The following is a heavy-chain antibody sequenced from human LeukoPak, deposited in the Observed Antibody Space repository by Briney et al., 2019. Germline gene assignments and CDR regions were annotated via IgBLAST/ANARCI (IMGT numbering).Heavy chain of an antibody. CDR2: IWYDGSNK. CDR1: GFTFSSYA. Sequence: SLKLSCAASGFTFSSYAMSWVRQAPGKGLEWVAVIWYDGSNKYYADSVKGRFTISRDNSKNTLYLQMNSLRAEDTAVYYCAKAPRIVVVTAADYWGQGTLVTVSS. CDR3: AKAPRIVVVTAADY. D-gene: IGHD2-21*02. J-gene: IGHJ4*02. V-gene: IGHV3-33*06.